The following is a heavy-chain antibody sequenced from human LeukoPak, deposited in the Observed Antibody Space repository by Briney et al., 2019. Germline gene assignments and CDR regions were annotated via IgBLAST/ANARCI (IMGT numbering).Heavy chain of an antibody. CDR1: GLAFSSYA. J-gene: IGHJ4*02. V-gene: IGHV3-23*01. D-gene: IGHD3-3*01. CDR2: ISVASIT. Sequence: GGSLRLSCAASGLAFSSYAMNWVRQPPGKGLEWVSTISVASITFYTDSVKGRFTISRDNSRNMVYLQMTSLRADDTAVYYCADYGVSGVRNNFYWGQGTLVTVSS. CDR3: ADYGVSGVRNNFY.